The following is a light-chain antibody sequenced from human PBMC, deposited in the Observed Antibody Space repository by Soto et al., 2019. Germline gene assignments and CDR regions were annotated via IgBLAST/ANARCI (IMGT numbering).Light chain of an antibody. J-gene: IGLJ2*01. V-gene: IGLV1-40*01. CDR1: SSNIGAGYD. CDR2: VNS. Sequence: QSVLTQPPSVSGAPGQRVTISCTRTSSNIGAGYDVHWYQQVPGTSPKLLIFVNSNRPSGVPDRFSGSKSGTSASLAITGLQAEDEADYYCQSYDNSLSVHVVFGGGTKVTVL. CDR3: QSYDNSLSVHVV.